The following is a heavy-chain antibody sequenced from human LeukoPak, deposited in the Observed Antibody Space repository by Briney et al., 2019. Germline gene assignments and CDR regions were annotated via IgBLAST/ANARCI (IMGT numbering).Heavy chain of an antibody. CDR1: GGTFSSYA. V-gene: IGHV1-69*01. Sequence: SVKVSCKATGGTFSSYAISWVRQAPGQGLEWMGGIIPIFGTANYAQKFQGRVTITADESTSTAYMELSSLRSEDTAVYYCARSPGGYSSSWVFDYWGQGTLVTVSS. CDR3: ARSPGGYSSSWVFDY. D-gene: IGHD6-13*01. CDR2: IIPIFGTA. J-gene: IGHJ4*02.